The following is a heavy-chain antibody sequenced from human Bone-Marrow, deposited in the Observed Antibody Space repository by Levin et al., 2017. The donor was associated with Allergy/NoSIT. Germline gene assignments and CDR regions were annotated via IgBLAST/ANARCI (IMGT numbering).Heavy chain of an antibody. D-gene: IGHD6-13*01. CDR1: GYSFTSYW. J-gene: IGHJ5*02. CDR3: ARQAYSSNWFGWFDP. CDR2: IYPGDSDT. V-gene: IGHV5-51*01. Sequence: GESLKISCKGSGYSFTSYWIGWVRQMPGKGLEWMGIIYPGDSDTRYSPSFQGQVTIPADKSISTAYLQWSSLKASDTAMYYCARQAYSSNWFGWFDPWGQGTLVTVSS.